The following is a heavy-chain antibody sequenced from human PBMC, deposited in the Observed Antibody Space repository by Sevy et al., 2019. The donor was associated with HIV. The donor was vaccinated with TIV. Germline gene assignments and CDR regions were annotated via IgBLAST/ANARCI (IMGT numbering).Heavy chain of an antibody. Sequence: GGSLRLSCAASEFTFSNYYMTWIRQAPGKGLEWISFISGRSSYTNYADSVRGRFTISRDNTKNLLYLQMNSLRVEDTAVYYCARSRSNYADYYFDYWGHGTLVTVSS. CDR1: EFTFSNYY. J-gene: IGHJ4*01. D-gene: IGHD4-17*01. CDR3: ARSRSNYADYYFDY. CDR2: ISGRSSYT. V-gene: IGHV3-11*06.